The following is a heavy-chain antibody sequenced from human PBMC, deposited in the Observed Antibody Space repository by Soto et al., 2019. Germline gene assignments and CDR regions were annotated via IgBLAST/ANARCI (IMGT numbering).Heavy chain of an antibody. Sequence: ASVKVSCKASGYTFTSYYMHWVRQAPGQGLEWMGIINPSGGSTSYAQKFQGSVTMTWDTSITTAYLDLTRLTTNDTATYFCATWVDYGDFEGFDFWGQGTLVTVSS. CDR2: INPSGGST. CDR3: ATWVDYGDFEGFDF. V-gene: IGHV1-46*01. CDR1: GYTFTSYY. J-gene: IGHJ4*02. D-gene: IGHD4-17*01.